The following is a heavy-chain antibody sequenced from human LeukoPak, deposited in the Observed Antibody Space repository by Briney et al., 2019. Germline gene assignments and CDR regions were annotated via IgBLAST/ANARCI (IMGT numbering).Heavy chain of an antibody. D-gene: IGHD2-21*01. V-gene: IGHV3-48*02. CDR2: ISSSSSTI. CDR3: ATNLAIHFDY. Sequence: GGSLRLSCAVSGFTFGRYSMNWVRQAPGKGLEWLSYISSSSSTIYYADSVKGRFTISRDNAKNSLYLQMNSLRDEDTAVYYCATNLAIHFDYWGQGTLVTVSS. J-gene: IGHJ4*02. CDR1: GFTFGRYS.